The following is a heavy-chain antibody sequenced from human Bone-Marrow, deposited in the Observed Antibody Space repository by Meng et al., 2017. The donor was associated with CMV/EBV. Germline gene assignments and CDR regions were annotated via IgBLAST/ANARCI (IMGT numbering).Heavy chain of an antibody. Sequence: GESLKISCEASLSTFGGSDMNWIRQPPGKGLEWIAYISASGITKTYADSVQGRFTVSRDNGKKSLFLEMISLRGDDTAVHYCARERGRSDHDAFDIWGLGTVVTVSS. CDR2: ISASGITK. CDR3: ARERGRSDHDAFDI. J-gene: IGHJ3*02. V-gene: IGHV3-11*04. CDR1: LSTFGGSD. D-gene: IGHD2-15*01.